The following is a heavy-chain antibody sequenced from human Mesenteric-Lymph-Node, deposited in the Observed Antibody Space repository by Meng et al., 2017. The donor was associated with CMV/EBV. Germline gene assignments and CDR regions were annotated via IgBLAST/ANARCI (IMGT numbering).Heavy chain of an antibody. D-gene: IGHD1-1*01. CDR2: ISAYNGNT. V-gene: IGHV1-18*01. CDR1: GYTFTSYG. J-gene: IGHJ4*02. CDR3: ARISRTLDYFDY. Sequence: KASGYTFTSYGIGWVRQAPGQGLERMGWISAYNGNTNYAQKLQGRVTMTTDTSTSTAYMELRSLRSDDTAVYYCARISRTLDYFDYWGQGTLVTVSS.